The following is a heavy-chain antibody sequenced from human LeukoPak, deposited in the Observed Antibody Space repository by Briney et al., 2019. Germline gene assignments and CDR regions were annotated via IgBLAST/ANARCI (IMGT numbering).Heavy chain of an antibody. V-gene: IGHV3-23*01. J-gene: IGHJ3*02. CDR2: INGSGGST. D-gene: IGHD6-19*01. CDR3: AKDLSSGWPDAFDI. CDR1: GFTFDDYT. Sequence: GGSLRLSCAASGFTFDDYTMHWVRQAPGKGLEWVSDINGSGGSTYYADSVKGRFTISRDNSKNTLYLQMNSLRAEDTAVYYCAKDLSSGWPDAFDIWGQGTMVTVSS.